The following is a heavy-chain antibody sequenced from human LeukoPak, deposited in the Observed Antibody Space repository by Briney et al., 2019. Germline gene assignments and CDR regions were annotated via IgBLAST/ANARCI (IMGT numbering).Heavy chain of an antibody. J-gene: IGHJ3*02. Sequence: SETLSLTCTVSGGSISSYHWIWIRQPPGKGLEWIGYIHYSGSTNYNPSLKSRITTSVDTSKKQFSLKLRSVTAADTAVYYCARSVSWGLLVRDDAFDIWGQGTMVTVSS. D-gene: IGHD2-21*01. V-gene: IGHV4-59*08. CDR3: ARSVSWGLLVRDDAFDI. CDR2: IHYSGST. CDR1: GGSISSYH.